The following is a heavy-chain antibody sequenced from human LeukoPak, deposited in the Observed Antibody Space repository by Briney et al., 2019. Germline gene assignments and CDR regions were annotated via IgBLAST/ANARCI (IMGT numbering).Heavy chain of an antibody. CDR3: AREREYGDYDH. CDR1: GGSISSGDYY. Sequence: SETLSLTCTVSGGSISSGDYYWSWIRQPPGKGLEWIGYIYYSGSTYYNPSLKSRVTISVDTSKNQFSLKLSSVTAADTAVYYCAREREYGDYDHWGQGTLVTVSS. V-gene: IGHV4-30-4*08. D-gene: IGHD4-17*01. CDR2: IYYSGST. J-gene: IGHJ4*02.